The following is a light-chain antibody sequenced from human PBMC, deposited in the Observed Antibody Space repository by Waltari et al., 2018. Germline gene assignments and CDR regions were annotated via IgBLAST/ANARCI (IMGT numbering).Light chain of an antibody. CDR3: YSSDSTGLRV. Sequence: SYELTQPPSVSVSPGQTARITCSGHELPRKYAYWFHQNSGQAPRLVIFEDTKRPSGIPERFSGSSSGTVATLTITGAQVDDEADYYCYSSDSTGLRVFGGGTTVVVL. CDR1: ELPRKY. V-gene: IGLV3-10*01. J-gene: IGLJ1*01. CDR2: EDT.